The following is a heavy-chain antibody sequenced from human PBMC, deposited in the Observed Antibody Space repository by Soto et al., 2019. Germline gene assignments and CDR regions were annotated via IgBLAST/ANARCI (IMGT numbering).Heavy chain of an antibody. V-gene: IGHV3-11*06. CDR3: AREWDYGAQRGWFDP. CDR2: MSSSSSYT. D-gene: IGHD4-17*01. Sequence: QVQLVESGGVLVKPGGSLRLSCAASGFTFSDYYMSWIRQAPGKGLEWVSYMSSSSSYTNYADSVKGRFTISRDTAKNSLYLQMNSLRAEDTAVYYCAREWDYGAQRGWFDPWGQGTLVTVSS. CDR1: GFTFSDYY. J-gene: IGHJ5*02.